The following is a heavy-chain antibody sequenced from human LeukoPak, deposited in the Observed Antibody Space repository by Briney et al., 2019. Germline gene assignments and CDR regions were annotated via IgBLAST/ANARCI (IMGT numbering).Heavy chain of an antibody. J-gene: IGHJ3*02. D-gene: IGHD4-23*01. CDR2: IIPIFGTA. Sequence: GGSLRLSCAASGFTFSSYAISWVRQAPGQGLEWMGGIIPIFGTANYAQKFQGRVTITADESTSTAYMELSSLRSEDTAVYYCARDWEYGGNLGAFDIWGQGTMVTVSS. V-gene: IGHV1-69*01. CDR1: GFTFSSYA. CDR3: ARDWEYGGNLGAFDI.